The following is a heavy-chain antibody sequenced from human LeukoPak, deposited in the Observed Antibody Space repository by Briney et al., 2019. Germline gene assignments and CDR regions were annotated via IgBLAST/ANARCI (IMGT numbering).Heavy chain of an antibody. D-gene: IGHD2-21*02. CDR1: GFTFDTYG. V-gene: IGHV3-23*01. Sequence: PGGSLRLSCAASGFTFDTYGMSWVRQAPGKGLEWVSSISSNSANTYYADSVKGRFTTSRDNSKNTLYLQMNSLRAEDTAVYYCAKDGTGCSGDCYSDYWGQGTLVTVSS. CDR2: ISSNSANT. CDR3: AKDGTGCSGDCYSDY. J-gene: IGHJ4*02.